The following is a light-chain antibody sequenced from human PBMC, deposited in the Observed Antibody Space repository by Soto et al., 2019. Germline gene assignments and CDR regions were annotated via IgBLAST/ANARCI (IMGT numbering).Light chain of an antibody. V-gene: IGKV3-20*01. CDR2: SAS. J-gene: IGKJ2*01. CDR3: QQYDT. Sequence: IVLTQSPGTLSLSPGDRATLSCRASQSVSSSDLAWYQQKPGQAPRLLIYSASSRATGIPDRFSGSGSGTDFTLTISRLEPEDFAVYYCQQYDTFGQGTKLEIK. CDR1: QSVSSSD.